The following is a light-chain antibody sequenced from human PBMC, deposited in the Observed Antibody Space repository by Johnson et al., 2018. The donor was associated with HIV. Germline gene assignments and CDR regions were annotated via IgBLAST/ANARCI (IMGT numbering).Light chain of an antibody. V-gene: IGLV1-51*02. Sequence: QSVLTQPPSVSAAPGQKVTISCSGSSSNIGNNYVSWYQQLPGTAPKLLIYENNKRPSGIPDRFSGSKSGTSATLGITGLQTGDEAYYYCATWDSSLSATDGFGTGTNVTVL. J-gene: IGLJ1*01. CDR1: SSNIGNNY. CDR2: ENN. CDR3: ATWDSSLSATDG.